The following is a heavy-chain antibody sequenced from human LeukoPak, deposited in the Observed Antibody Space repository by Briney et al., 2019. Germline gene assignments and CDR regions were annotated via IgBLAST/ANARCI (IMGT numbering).Heavy chain of an antibody. CDR2: ISPSNGDT. J-gene: IGHJ4*02. V-gene: IGHV1-18*04. CDR1: GYTFTSYS. CDR3: VRDSGWELRHFFFDD. D-gene: IGHD4-23*01. Sequence: ASVKVSCKASGYTFTSYSINWVRRAPGQGLEWMGWISPSNGDTSYAQKVQDRVTMPTDTSTTTVYMELRSLASDDTAIYYCVRDSGWELRHFFFDDWGQGTLVTVSS.